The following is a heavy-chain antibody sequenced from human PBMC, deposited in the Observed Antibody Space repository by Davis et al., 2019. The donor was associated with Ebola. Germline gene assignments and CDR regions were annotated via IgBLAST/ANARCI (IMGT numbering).Heavy chain of an antibody. D-gene: IGHD5-12*01. Sequence: MPSETLSLTCTVSGGSISNYYWSWIRQPPGKGLEWIGYIYYSGSTNYNPSLKSRVTISVDTSKNQFSLKLSSVTAADTAVYYCARDRGYGDAFDIWGQGTMVTVSS. V-gene: IGHV4-59*01. CDR3: ARDRGYGDAFDI. J-gene: IGHJ3*02. CDR2: IYYSGST. CDR1: GGSISNYY.